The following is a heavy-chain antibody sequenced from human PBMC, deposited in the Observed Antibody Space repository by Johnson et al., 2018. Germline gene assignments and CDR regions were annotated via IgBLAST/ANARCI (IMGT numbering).Heavy chain of an antibody. J-gene: IGHJ1*01. CDR2: LSSSRSYI. V-gene: IGHV3-21*01. CDR1: GFTFISYS. D-gene: IGHD3-16*01. CDR3: ARDGAGEAEYFQH. Sequence: VQLVQSGGGLVKXGGPRRLSCAASGFTFISYSMNWVRQAQGRGLGWVSSLSSSRSYIYYADSVKGRFTIARDNAKNSLYLQMNSLRAEDTAVYYCARDGAGEAEYFQHWGQGTLVTVSS.